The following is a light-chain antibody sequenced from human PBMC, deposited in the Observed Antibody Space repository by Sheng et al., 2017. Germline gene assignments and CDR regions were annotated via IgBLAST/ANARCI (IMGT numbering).Light chain of an antibody. V-gene: IGKV3-15*01. CDR1: QSVSSN. CDR3: QQYNNWLWT. CDR2: GAS. Sequence: EIVMTQSPATLSVSPGERATLSCRASQSVSSNLAWYQQKPGQAPRLLIYGASSRATGIPARFSGXGSGTEFTLTISSLQSEDFGVYYCQQYNNWLWTFGQGTKVEIK. J-gene: IGKJ1*01.